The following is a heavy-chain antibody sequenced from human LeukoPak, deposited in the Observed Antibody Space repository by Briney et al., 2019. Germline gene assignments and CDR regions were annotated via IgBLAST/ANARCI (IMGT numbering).Heavy chain of an antibody. CDR2: MNPNSGNT. J-gene: IGHJ6*02. V-gene: IGHV1-8*01. Sequence: ASVKVSFKASGYTFTSYDINWVRQATGQGLEWMGWMNPNSGNTGYAQKFQGRVTMTRNTSISTAYMGLSSLRSEDTAVYYCARVGSYYGMDVWGQGTTVTVSS. CDR1: GYTFTSYD. CDR3: ARVGSYYGMDV. D-gene: IGHD2-15*01.